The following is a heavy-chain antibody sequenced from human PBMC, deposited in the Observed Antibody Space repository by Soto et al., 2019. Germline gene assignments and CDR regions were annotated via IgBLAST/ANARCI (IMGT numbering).Heavy chain of an antibody. CDR3: ARDLTGDPNY. CDR2: INPNSGGT. V-gene: IGHV1-2*02. CDR1: GYTCTGSS. Sequence: ASVKVSCKASGYTCTGSSIHWVRQAPGQGLEWMGYINPNSGGTIFAQKFQGRVTMTRDTSISTAYMELSRVASDDTAVYYCARDLTGDPNYWGQGTLVTVSS. D-gene: IGHD7-27*01. J-gene: IGHJ4*02.